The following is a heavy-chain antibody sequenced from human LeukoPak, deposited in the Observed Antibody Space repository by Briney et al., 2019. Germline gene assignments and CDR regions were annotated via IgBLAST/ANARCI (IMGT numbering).Heavy chain of an antibody. CDR3: AADSPKGYYDSSGYLSLFGY. J-gene: IGHJ4*02. D-gene: IGHD3-22*01. CDR1: GFTFTSSA. Sequence: SVKVSCKTSGFTFTSSAVQWVRQARGQRLEWIGWIVVGSGNTNYAQKFQERVTITRDMSTSTAYMELSSLRSEDTAVYYCAADSPKGYYDSSGYLSLFGYWGQGTLVTVSS. CDR2: IVVGSGNT. V-gene: IGHV1-58*01.